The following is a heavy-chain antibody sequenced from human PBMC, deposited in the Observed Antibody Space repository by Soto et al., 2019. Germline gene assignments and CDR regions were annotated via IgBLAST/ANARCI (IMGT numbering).Heavy chain of an antibody. CDR2: IIPILGIA. V-gene: IGHV1-69*04. J-gene: IGHJ4*02. Sequence: SVKVSCKASGGSFSSYTISLVRQAPGQGLEWMGRIIPILGIANYAQKFQGRVTITADKSTSTAYMELSSLRSEDTAVYYCARDHPMDHFDYWGQGTLVTVSS. CDR1: GGSFSSYT. CDR3: ARDHPMDHFDY. D-gene: IGHD3-10*01.